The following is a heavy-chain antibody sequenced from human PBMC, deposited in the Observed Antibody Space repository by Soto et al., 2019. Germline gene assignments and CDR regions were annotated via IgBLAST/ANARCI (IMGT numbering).Heavy chain of an antibody. D-gene: IGHD3-10*01. Sequence: QVQLQESGPGLVKPSQTLSLTCTVSGGSVNSGGSYWTWIRQLPGKGLEWIGYISYRGSTYYSPSLGSRVTVSPAPSKHPFSLKLSSVTAADTAVYYCAREAVAYQASESYNWFDPWSQGTLVTVPS. V-gene: IGHV4-31*03. J-gene: IGHJ5*02. CDR3: AREAVAYQASESYNWFDP. CDR2: ISYRGST. CDR1: GGSVNSGGSY.